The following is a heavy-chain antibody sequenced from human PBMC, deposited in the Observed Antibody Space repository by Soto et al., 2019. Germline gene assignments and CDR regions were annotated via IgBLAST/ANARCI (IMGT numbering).Heavy chain of an antibody. D-gene: IGHD2-15*01. CDR2: ITTSGDIT. J-gene: IGHJ5*02. CDR1: GFIFKDFA. V-gene: IGHV3-23*01. Sequence: DVQLFESGGGLVEPGESLRLSCAASGFIFKDFAMSWVRQAPGRGLEWVSTITTSGDITYSADSVRCRFTISRDKSSNTLFLLMSSLSGDETATYYCTKRETYGCFDPSTGYSTSNHWGQGTLFTVSS. CDR3: TKRETYGCFDPSTGYSTSNH.